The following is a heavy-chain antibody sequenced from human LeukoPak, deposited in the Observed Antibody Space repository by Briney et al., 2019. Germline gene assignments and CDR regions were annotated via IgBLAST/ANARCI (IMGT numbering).Heavy chain of an antibody. V-gene: IGHV3-74*03. Sequence: GGSVTLSCAASGFTFCNYWMLWVRHAPGKGLVWVLRINVDGGNTTYAVSVGGRFTLSRDNAKNTLYLQMNSLRNEDTAVYYGARPETQYSSGLDGLDIWGQGTMVTVSS. D-gene: IGHD6-19*01. J-gene: IGHJ3*02. CDR3: ARPETQYSSGLDGLDI. CDR2: INVDGGNT. CDR1: GFTFCNYW.